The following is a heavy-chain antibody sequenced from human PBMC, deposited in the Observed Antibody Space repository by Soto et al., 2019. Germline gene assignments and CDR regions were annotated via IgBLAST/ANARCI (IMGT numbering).Heavy chain of an antibody. CDR1: GFTFSSYA. V-gene: IGHV3-23*01. J-gene: IGHJ6*02. D-gene: IGHD6-19*01. CDR3: VKDGSSGWPYFDDMDV. Sequence: LRLSCAASGFTFSSYAMSWVRQAPGKGLEWVSAISGSGGSTYYADSVKGRFTISRDNSKNTLYLQMSSLRAEDTALYYCVKDGSSGWPYFDDMDVWGQGTTVTVSS. CDR2: ISGSGGST.